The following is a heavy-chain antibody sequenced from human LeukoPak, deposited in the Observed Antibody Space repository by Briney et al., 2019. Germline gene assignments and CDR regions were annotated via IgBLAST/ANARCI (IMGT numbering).Heavy chain of an antibody. J-gene: IGHJ3*02. D-gene: IGHD5-12*01. CDR2: IQASGST. Sequence: SETLSLTCTVSGGSINSYYWSWIRQPAGKGLEWIGRIQASGSTTYNPSLKSRVTMSADTSKNQFALKLSSVTAADTAIYYCGRAQWLLPPDIWGQGTMVTVSS. CDR1: GGSINSYY. CDR3: GRAQWLLPPDI. V-gene: IGHV4-4*07.